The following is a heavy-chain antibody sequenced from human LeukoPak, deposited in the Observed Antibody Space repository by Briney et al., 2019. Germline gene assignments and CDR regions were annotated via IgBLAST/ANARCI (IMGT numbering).Heavy chain of an antibody. V-gene: IGHV3-15*01. Sequence: KPGGSLRLSCAASGFTFSNAWMSWVSQAPGKGLEWVGRIKSKTDGGTTDYAAPVKGRFTISRDDSKNTLYLQMNSLKTEDTAVYYCTTDSGWELLGDAFDIWGQGTMVTVSS. D-gene: IGHD1-26*01. CDR1: GFTFSNAW. J-gene: IGHJ3*02. CDR3: TTDSGWELLGDAFDI. CDR2: IKSKTDGGTT.